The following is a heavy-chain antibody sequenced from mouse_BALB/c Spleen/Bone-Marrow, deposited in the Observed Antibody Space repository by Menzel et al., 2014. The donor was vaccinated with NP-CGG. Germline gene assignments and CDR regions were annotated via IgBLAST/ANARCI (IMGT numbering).Heavy chain of an antibody. V-gene: IGHV5-12-1*01. CDR3: ARPLYYYGSSPFYAMDY. CDR2: ISSGGGST. Sequence: EVHLVESGGGSVKPGGSLKLSCAASGFAFSSYDMSWVRQTPEKRLEWVAYISSGGGSTYYPDTVKGRFTISRDNAKNTLYLQMSSLKSEDTAMYYCARPLYYYGSSPFYAMDYWGQGTSVTVSS. CDR1: GFAFSSYD. J-gene: IGHJ4*01. D-gene: IGHD1-1*01.